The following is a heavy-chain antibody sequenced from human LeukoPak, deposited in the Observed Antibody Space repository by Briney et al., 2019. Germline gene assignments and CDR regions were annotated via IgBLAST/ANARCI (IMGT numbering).Heavy chain of an antibody. CDR2: IYCSGST. V-gene: IGHV4-59*01. D-gene: IGHD6-19*01. Sequence: SETLSLTCTVSGGSISSYYWSWIRQPPGKGLEWIGYIYCSGSTNYNPSLKSRVTISVDTSKNQFSLKLSSVTAADTAVYYCARVDSSGWPYYFDYWGQGTLVTVSS. CDR3: ARVDSSGWPYYFDY. J-gene: IGHJ4*02. CDR1: GGSISSYY.